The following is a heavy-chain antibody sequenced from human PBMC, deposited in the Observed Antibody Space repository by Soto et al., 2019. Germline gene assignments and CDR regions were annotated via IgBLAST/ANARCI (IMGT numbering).Heavy chain of an antibody. CDR3: AKDPVVGPGIAFDI. V-gene: IGHV3-23*01. CDR2: ISGSGSST. J-gene: IGHJ3*02. Sequence: EGQLLESGGGLVQPGGSLRLSCAASGFTLSSYAMSWVRQAPGKGLEWVSAISGSGSSTYYADSVKGRFTISRDNSKNTLYLQMNSLRADDTAVYYCAKDPVVGPGIAFDIWGQGTIVTVSS. CDR1: GFTLSSYA. D-gene: IGHD3-22*01.